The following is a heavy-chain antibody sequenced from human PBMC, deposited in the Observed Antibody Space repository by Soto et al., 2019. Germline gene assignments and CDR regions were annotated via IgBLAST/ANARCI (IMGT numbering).Heavy chain of an antibody. J-gene: IGHJ4*02. D-gene: IGHD4-4*01. V-gene: IGHV3-74*01. Sequence: GSLRLSCAASGFTFTDYWTHWVRQAPGKGLVWVSRINSDGSRTSYADSVTGRFTISRDNAKNTLYLQMNSLRVEDTALYYCARETYRGFYFDYWGQGTLVTVSS. CDR2: INSDGSRT. CDR1: GFTFTDYW. CDR3: ARETYRGFYFDY.